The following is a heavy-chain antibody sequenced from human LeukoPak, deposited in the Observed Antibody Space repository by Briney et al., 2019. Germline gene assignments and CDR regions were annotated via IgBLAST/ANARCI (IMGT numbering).Heavy chain of an antibody. Sequence: GGSLRLSCAASGFTFSSYRMHWVRQVPGKGLMWVSRINEDGSTTNYADSVKGRFTISRDNAKNMLYLQMHSLRAEDTAVYYCVRDDSTWLQSHDYWGQGTLVTVSS. CDR3: VRDDSTWLQSHDY. D-gene: IGHD5-24*01. CDR2: INEDGSTT. J-gene: IGHJ4*02. V-gene: IGHV3-74*01. CDR1: GFTFSSYR.